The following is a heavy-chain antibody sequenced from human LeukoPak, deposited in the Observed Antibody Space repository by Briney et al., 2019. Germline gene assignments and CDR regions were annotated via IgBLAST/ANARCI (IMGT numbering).Heavy chain of an antibody. CDR2: INPNSGGT. V-gene: IGHV1-2*02. D-gene: IGHD3-10*01. CDR3: ARAPVTMVRGSPPGPLGY. CDR1: GYTFTGYY. J-gene: IGHJ4*02. Sequence: GALVKVSCKASGYTFTGYYMHWVRQAPGQGLEWMGWINPNSGGTNYAQKFQGRVTMTRDTSISTAYMELSRLRSDDTAVYYCARAPVTMVRGSPPGPLGYWGQGTLVTVSS.